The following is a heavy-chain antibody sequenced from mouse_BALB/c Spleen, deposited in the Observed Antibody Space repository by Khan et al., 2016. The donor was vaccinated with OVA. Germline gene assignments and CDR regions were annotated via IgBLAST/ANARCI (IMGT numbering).Heavy chain of an antibody. CDR1: GFNIKDTY. CDR2: IDPANGNT. J-gene: IGHJ4*01. V-gene: IGHV14-3*02. CDR3: TRPMYYYDAMDY. D-gene: IGHD1-1*01. Sequence: EVQLKESGAELVKPGASVKLSCTASGFNIKDTYIHWVKQRPEQGLEWIGRIDPANGNTEYDPDFQGKATVTADTSSNTAYLQLSSLTSEDTAVYSCTRPMYYYDAMDYWGQGTSVTVSS.